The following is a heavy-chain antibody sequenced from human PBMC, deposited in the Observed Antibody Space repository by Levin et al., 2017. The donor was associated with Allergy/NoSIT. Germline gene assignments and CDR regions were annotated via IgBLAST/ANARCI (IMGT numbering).Heavy chain of an antibody. CDR1: GFTFSDYY. CDR2: TTNKANSYIT. V-gene: IGHV3-72*01. D-gene: IGHD2-2*01. CDR3: TRGRYCSSTRCYAAGEYYYMDV. J-gene: IGHJ6*03. Sequence: GGSLRLSCAASGFTFSDYYMDWVRQAPGKGLEWVGRTTNKANSYITDYAASVKGRFTISRDDSKNSLYLQMNSLKTEDTAVYYCTRGRYCSSTRCYAAGEYYYMDVWGKGTTVTVSS.